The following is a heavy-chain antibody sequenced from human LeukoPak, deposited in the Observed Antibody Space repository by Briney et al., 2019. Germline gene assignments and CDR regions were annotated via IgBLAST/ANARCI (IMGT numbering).Heavy chain of an antibody. D-gene: IGHD1-26*01. V-gene: IGHV3-15*01. Sequence: GGSLGLSCAASGFTFINAWMAWVRQAPGKGLEWVGRIKAKAHGGTTDYAAPVKGRFTISRDGSKNTLYLQMNSLKPEDTAVYYCTTDGVGIEGATFDYWGQGTLVTVSS. CDR2: IKAKAHGGTT. CDR3: TTDGVGIEGATFDY. CDR1: GFTFINAW. J-gene: IGHJ4*02.